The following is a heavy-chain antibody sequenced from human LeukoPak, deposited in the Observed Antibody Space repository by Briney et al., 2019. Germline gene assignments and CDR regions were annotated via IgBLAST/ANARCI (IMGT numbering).Heavy chain of an antibody. V-gene: IGHV1-69*04. D-gene: IGHD3-16*01. J-gene: IGHJ3*02. Sequence: AVKVSCMASRGTFSSYAMSWVRQAPGQGGEWMGRIIPILGIAHYAQKLQGRVTITADRSPSTAYMELSSLRSEDTAVYYCARAFPEITSACGYWAFDIWGQGTMITVSS. CDR3: ARAFPEITSACGYWAFDI. CDR2: IIPILGIA. CDR1: RGTFSSYA.